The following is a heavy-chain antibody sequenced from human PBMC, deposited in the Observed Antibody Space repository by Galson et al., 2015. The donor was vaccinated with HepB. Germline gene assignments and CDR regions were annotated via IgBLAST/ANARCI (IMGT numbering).Heavy chain of an antibody. J-gene: IGHJ6*02. CDR3: ARNPASYDYYNMDV. CDR1: GVTIPSSS. V-gene: IGHV3-48*01. CDR2: ISAGSTTI. Sequence: SLRLSCAASGVTIPSSSMNWVRKAPGKGLEWLAYISAGSTTIYYAASVKGRFTISRDNAKNFLYLHMNSLRGEDTAVYYCARNPASYDYYNMDVWGHGTTVTVSS.